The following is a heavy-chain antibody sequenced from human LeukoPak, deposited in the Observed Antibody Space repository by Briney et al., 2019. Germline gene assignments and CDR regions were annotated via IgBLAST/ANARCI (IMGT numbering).Heavy chain of an antibody. CDR1: GDSVSSISGG. CDR2: TYYRSRWYT. D-gene: IGHD3-10*01. J-gene: IGHJ5*02. V-gene: IGHV6-1*01. CDR3: VRDPGPGRAFWFDP. Sequence: SQTLSLTCAISGDSVSSISGGWNWIRQSPSRGLEWLGRTYYRSRWYTDYAIFVESRITIKSDTSKNQFSLQLNSVTPEDTAVYYCVRDPGPGRAFWFDPWGHGTLVTVSS.